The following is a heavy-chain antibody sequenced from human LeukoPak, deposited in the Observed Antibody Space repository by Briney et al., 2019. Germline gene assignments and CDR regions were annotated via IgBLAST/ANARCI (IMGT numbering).Heavy chain of an antibody. CDR1: GFAFSDHW. CDR3: AISTYTSSPS. Sequence: GGSLRLSCTASGFAFSDHWMIGVREARGEGLECVANIKHEESKNYCVDSVERGFTISRDNAENSLYLKMNSLRAGHTGVYHGAISTYTSSPSWGQATMVTVSS. V-gene: IGHV3-7*01. D-gene: IGHD6-6*01. CDR2: IKHEESKN. J-gene: IGHJ5*02.